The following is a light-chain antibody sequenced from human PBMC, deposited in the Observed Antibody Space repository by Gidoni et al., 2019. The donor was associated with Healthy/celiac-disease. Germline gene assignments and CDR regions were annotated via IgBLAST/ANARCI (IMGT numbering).Light chain of an antibody. CDR3: QAWDSSTAVV. Sequence: SFELTSPPSVSCSPGQTASITCSGDKLGDKYACWYQQKPGQSPVLVIYQDSKRPSGIPERFSGSNSGNTATLTISGTQAMDEADYYCQAWDSSTAVVFGGGTKLTVL. V-gene: IGLV3-1*01. J-gene: IGLJ2*01. CDR1: KLGDKY. CDR2: QDS.